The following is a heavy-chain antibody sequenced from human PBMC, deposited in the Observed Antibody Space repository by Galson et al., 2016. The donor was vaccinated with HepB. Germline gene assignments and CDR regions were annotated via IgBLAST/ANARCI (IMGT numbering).Heavy chain of an antibody. CDR1: GFSLLTNGVG. J-gene: IGHJ4*02. CDR2: IYWDDDQ. V-gene: IGHV2-5*05. Sequence: PALVKPTQTLTLACTFSGFSLLTNGVGVGWIRQTPGQALEWLALIYWDDDQRYGPSLRSRLTITKDIRKNQVVLTMTDIDPVDAGTFYRARLTWRGRDSRGNLFLFDYWGQGIRVTVSS. D-gene: IGHD4-23*01. CDR3: ARLTWRGRDSRGNLFLFDY.